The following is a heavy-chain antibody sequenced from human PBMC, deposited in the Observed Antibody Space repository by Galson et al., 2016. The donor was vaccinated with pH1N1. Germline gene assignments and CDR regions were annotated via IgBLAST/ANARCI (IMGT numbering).Heavy chain of an antibody. V-gene: IGHV6-1*01. D-gene: IGHD6-13*01. CDR3: ARDGIAAAGIRRDQYYFDY. CDR2: TYYRSKWYN. CDR1: GDSVSSNSAA. Sequence: CAISGDSVSSNSAAWNWIRQSPSRGLGWLGRTYYRSKWYNDYAVSVKSRITINPDTSKNQFSLQLNSVTPEDTAVYYCARDGIAAAGIRRDQYYFDYWGQGTLGTVSS. J-gene: IGHJ4*02.